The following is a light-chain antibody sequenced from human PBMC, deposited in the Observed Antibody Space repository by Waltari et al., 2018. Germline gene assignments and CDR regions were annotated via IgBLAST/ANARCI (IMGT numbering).Light chain of an antibody. J-gene: IGKJ2*01. V-gene: IGKV3-20*01. CDR1: QSVSSSY. Sequence: EIVLTQSPGTLSLSPGERATLSCRASQSVSSSYLAWYQQKPGQAPRLLIYGTSSRATGIPDRFSGSGSGTDFTLTIGRLEPEDFALYYCQQYDNSPYTFGQGTKLEIK. CDR3: QQYDNSPYT. CDR2: GTS.